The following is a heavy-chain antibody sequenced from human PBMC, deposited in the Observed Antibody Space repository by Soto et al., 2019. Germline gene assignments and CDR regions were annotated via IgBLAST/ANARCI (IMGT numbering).Heavy chain of an antibody. CDR3: ARGRVTVPKGLPTY. CDR2: INHSGST. V-gene: IGHV4-34*01. Sequence: SETLSLTCAVYGGSFSGYYWSWIRQPPGKGLEWIGEINHSGSTNYNPSLKSRVTISVDTSKNQFSLKLSSVTAADTAVYYCARGRVTVPKGLPTYWGQGTLVTVSS. D-gene: IGHD4-17*01. J-gene: IGHJ4*02. CDR1: GGSFSGYY.